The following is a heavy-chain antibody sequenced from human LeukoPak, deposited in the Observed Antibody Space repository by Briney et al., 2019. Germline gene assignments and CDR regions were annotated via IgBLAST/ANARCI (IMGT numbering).Heavy chain of an antibody. CDR2: ICYSGST. V-gene: IGHV4-59*01. D-gene: IGHD6-13*01. Sequence: PSETLSLTCTVSGGSISGYYWSWIRQPPGKGLEWIGYICYSGSTNYNPSLKSRVTISVDTSKNQFSLKLSSVTAADTAVYYCARQRGLSSSWYPLDYWGQGTLVTVSS. CDR1: GGSISGYY. CDR3: ARQRGLSSSWYPLDY. J-gene: IGHJ4*02.